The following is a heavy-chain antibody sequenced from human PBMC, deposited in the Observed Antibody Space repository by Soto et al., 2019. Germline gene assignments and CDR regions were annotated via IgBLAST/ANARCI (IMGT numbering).Heavy chain of an antibody. Sequence: QVHLVQSGAEVKKPGASVKVSCQGSGYAFTTYGITWVRQAPGQGLAWMGWISAHNGNTNYAQKIQGRVTVTRDTSTSTAYMELRSLRYDDTAVYYCARGRYGDYWGQGALVTVSS. CDR1: GYAFTTYG. D-gene: IGHD1-1*01. J-gene: IGHJ4*02. V-gene: IGHV1-18*01. CDR3: ARGRYGDY. CDR2: ISAHNGNT.